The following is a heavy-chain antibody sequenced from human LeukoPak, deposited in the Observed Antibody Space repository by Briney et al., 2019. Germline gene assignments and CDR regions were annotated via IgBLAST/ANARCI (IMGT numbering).Heavy chain of an antibody. CDR2: INRSGST. J-gene: IGHJ6*04. D-gene: IGHD6-19*01. CDR3: ARGGPYSSGWSVYYYYGMDV. Sequence: SETLSLTCAVYGGSFSGYYWSWIRQAPGKGLEWIGEINRSGSTNYNPSLKSRVTISVDTSKNQFSLKLSSVTAADTAVYYCARGGPYSSGWSVYYYYGMDVWGRGTTVTVSS. V-gene: IGHV4-34*01. CDR1: GGSFSGYY.